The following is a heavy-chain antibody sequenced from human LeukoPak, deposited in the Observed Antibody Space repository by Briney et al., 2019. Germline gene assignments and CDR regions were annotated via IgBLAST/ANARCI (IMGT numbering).Heavy chain of an antibody. D-gene: IGHD6-19*01. Sequence: GGSLRLSCAASGFTFSSYGMHWVRQAPGKGLEWVAVISHDGSNKYYADSVKGRFTISRDNSKNTLYLQMNSLRAEDTAVYYCAKDPIEGTAVAGYFQHWGQGTLVTVSS. CDR2: ISHDGSNK. CDR1: GFTFSSYG. CDR3: AKDPIEGTAVAGYFQH. J-gene: IGHJ1*01. V-gene: IGHV3-30*18.